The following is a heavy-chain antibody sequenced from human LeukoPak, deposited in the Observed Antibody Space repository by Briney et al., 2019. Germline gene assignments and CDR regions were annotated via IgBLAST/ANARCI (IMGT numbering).Heavy chain of an antibody. CDR1: GYSISSAYY. V-gene: IGHV4-38-2*02. J-gene: IGHJ4*02. Sequence: KPSETLSLTCTVSGYSISSAYYWGWVRQPPGKGLEWIGTIYHSGSTDYNPSLKSRVTISLDTFKNQFSLKLSSVTAADTAVYYCAKLYQPGVIVRKDYWGQGTLVTVSS. D-gene: IGHD3-16*02. CDR2: IYHSGST. CDR3: AKLYQPGVIVRKDY.